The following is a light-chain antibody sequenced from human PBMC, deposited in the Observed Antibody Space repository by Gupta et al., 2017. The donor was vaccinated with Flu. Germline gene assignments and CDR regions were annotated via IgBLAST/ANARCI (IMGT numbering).Light chain of an antibody. CDR3: MESVHLRT. V-gene: IGKV2D-29*01. CDR1: QSLLHSDGMTF. CDR2: EVS. J-gene: IGKJ1*01. Sequence: DIVMTQTPLSLSVTPGQPASISCRSSQSLLHSDGMTFFYWYVQKPGQPPQLLIYEVSKRFSGVPDRFSGSGSGTEFTLKSSRVDAEDVGIYYCMESVHLRTFGQGTKVEIK.